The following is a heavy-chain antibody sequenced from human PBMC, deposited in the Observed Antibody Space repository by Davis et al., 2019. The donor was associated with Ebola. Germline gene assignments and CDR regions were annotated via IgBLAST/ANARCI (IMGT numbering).Heavy chain of an antibody. CDR2: ISGSGGNT. J-gene: IGHJ5*02. CDR3: ARDKGSGWFDP. D-gene: IGHD6-19*01. CDR1: GFTFSSYA. Sequence: GESLKISCAASGFTFSSYAMYWVRQAPGKGLEWVSSISGSGGNTYYADSVKGRFTISRDNSENTLYLQMNSLRAEDTAVYYCARDKGSGWFDPWGQGTLVTVSS. V-gene: IGHV3-23*01.